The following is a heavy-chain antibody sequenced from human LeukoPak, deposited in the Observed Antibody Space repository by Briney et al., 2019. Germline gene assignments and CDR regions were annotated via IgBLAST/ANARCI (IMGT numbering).Heavy chain of an antibody. V-gene: IGHV4-34*01. CDR3: ARGPESGSYFAWFGP. CDR1: GGSFSGYF. J-gene: IGHJ5*02. Sequence: SETLSLTCAVYGGSFSGYFWNWIRQPPGKGLEWIGEINHSGSTHHNPSLKSRVTISIDTSKNQISLKLSSVPAADTAVYYCARGPESGSYFAWFGPWGQGTLVTVSS. CDR2: INHSGST. D-gene: IGHD3-10*01.